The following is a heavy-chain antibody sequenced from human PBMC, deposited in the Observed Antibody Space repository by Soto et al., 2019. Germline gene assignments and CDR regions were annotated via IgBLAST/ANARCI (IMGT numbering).Heavy chain of an antibody. Sequence: EVQLLESGGGLVQPGGSLRLSCAASGFTFDNYAMNWVRQTPGKGLEWVATISGRGESTYYADSVKGRLTISRDNSKNTLYMHMNSLRAEDTAMYDCAKAPNYYESSGFDYWGQGTLVSVSA. CDR1: GFTFDNYA. CDR3: AKAPNYYESSGFDY. J-gene: IGHJ4*02. D-gene: IGHD3-22*01. CDR2: ISGRGEST. V-gene: IGHV3-23*01.